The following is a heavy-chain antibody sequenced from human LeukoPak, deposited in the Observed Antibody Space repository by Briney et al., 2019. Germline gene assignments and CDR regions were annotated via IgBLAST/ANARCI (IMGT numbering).Heavy chain of an antibody. CDR2: ISGSGAST. J-gene: IGHJ4*02. CDR3: AKVPQWLALGEFDY. CDR1: GFTFSSYA. D-gene: IGHD6-19*01. V-gene: IGHV3-23*01. Sequence: GGSLRLSCAASGFTFSSYAMSWVRQAPGKGLEWVSAISGSGASTYYADSVKGRFTISRDNSKNTLYLQLNSLRAEDTAVYYCAKVPQWLALGEFDYWGQGTLVTVSS.